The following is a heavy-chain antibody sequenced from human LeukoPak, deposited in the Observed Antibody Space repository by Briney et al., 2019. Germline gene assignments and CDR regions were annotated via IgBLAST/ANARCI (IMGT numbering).Heavy chain of an antibody. Sequence: PSETLSLTGTVTGGSLSPFFWSWIRQPPGKGLEWIGSISYSGNTNYNPSLKSRVTISVDTSKNQFSLNLSSVTAADTAVYYCARYSGQSLPAVMAWAYWGQGTLVTVSS. D-gene: IGHD2-8*01. V-gene: IGHV4-59*01. CDR3: ARYSGQSLPAVMAWAY. CDR1: GGSLSPFF. CDR2: ISYSGNT. J-gene: IGHJ4*02.